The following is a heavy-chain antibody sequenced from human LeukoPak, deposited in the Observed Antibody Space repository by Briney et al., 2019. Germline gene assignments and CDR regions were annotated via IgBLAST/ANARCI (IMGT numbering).Heavy chain of an antibody. Sequence: SQTLSLTCTVSGGSISSGGYYWSWLRQHPGKGLEWIGYIYYSGSTYYNPSLKSRVTISVDTSKNQFSLKLSSVTAADTAVYYCARVLTRAARYGMDVWGQGTTVTVSS. CDR1: GGSISSGGYY. D-gene: IGHD6-6*01. V-gene: IGHV4-31*03. J-gene: IGHJ6*02. CDR2: IYYSGST. CDR3: ARVLTRAARYGMDV.